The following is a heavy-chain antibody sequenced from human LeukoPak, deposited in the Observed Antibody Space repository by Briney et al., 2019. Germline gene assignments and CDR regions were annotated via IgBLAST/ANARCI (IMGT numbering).Heavy chain of an antibody. J-gene: IGHJ5*02. Sequence: GASVKVSCKASGYTFSDYYIHWVRQAPGQGLEWMGWINPNSGGTNYAQKLQGRVTMTRDTSISTAYMELSRLRSDDTAVYYCARVYDILTGYSDWFDPWGQGTLVTVSS. CDR2: INPNSGGT. D-gene: IGHD3-9*01. CDR3: ARVYDILTGYSDWFDP. CDR1: GYTFSDYY. V-gene: IGHV1-2*02.